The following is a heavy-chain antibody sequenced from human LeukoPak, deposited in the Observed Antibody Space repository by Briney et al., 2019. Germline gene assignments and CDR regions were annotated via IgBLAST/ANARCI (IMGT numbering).Heavy chain of an antibody. J-gene: IGHJ6*03. CDR3: ARDLSNRGRDYYYYMDV. Sequence: SETLSLTCTVSGGSISTYYWSWIRQPAGKGLEWIGRIYTSGSTNYNPSLKSRLTMSVDTSKNQFSLKLGSVTAADTAVYYCARDLSNRGRDYYYYMDVWGKGTTVTVSS. CDR2: IYTSGST. CDR1: GGSISTYY. D-gene: IGHD7-27*01. V-gene: IGHV4-4*07.